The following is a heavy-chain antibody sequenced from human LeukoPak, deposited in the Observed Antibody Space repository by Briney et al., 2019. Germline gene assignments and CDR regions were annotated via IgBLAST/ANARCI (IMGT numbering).Heavy chain of an antibody. CDR1: GFIFRNYA. J-gene: IGHJ4*02. CDR2: ISGSGVGT. V-gene: IGHV3-23*01. D-gene: IGHD1-1*01. CDR3: ARARFGTAGADY. Sequence: TGGSLRLSCAGSGFIFRNYAMSWVRQAPGMGLEWVSAISGSGVGTNYADSVKGRFTISRDNSKNSLYLQMNSLRAEDTAVYYCARARFGTAGADYWGQGTLVTVSS.